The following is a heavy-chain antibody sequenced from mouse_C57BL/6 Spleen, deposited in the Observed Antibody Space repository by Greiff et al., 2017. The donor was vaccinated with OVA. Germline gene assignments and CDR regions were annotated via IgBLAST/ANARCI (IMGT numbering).Heavy chain of an antibody. Sequence: EVQLQQSGPELVKPGASVKISCKASGYTFTDYYMNWVKQSHGKSLEWIGDINPNNGGTSYNQKFKGKATLTVDTSSSTAYMELRSLTSEDSAVYYCARSPDYDQTFDYWGQGTTLTVSS. J-gene: IGHJ2*01. V-gene: IGHV1-26*01. D-gene: IGHD2-4*01. CDR1: GYTFTDYY. CDR3: ARSPDYDQTFDY. CDR2: INPNNGGT.